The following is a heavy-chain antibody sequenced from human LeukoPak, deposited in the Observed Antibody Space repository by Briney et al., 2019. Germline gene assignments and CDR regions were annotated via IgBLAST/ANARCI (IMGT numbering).Heavy chain of an antibody. D-gene: IGHD6-6*01. CDR2: IYPGDSDT. CDR3: ARRKSSIAADY. Sequence: GESLKISCKGSGYSFTSYWIGWVRLLPGKGLEWMGIIYPGDSDTRYSPSFQGQVTISADKSISAAYLQWSSLKASDTAMYYCARRKSSIAADYSGQGTLVTVSS. CDR1: GYSFTSYW. V-gene: IGHV5-51*01. J-gene: IGHJ4*02.